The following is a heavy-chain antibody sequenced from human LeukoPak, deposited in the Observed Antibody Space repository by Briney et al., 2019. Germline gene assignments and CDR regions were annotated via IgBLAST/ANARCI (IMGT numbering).Heavy chain of an antibody. CDR2: INPSGGST. D-gene: IGHD1-26*01. V-gene: IGHV1-46*01. Sequence: ASVKVSCKASGYTFTGYYMHWVRQAPGQGLEWMGIINPSGGSTSYAQKFQGRVTMTRDTSTSTVYMELSSLRSEDTAVYYCARVSPSGGYAFDIWGQGTMVTVSS. CDR3: ARVSPSGGYAFDI. CDR1: GYTFTGYY. J-gene: IGHJ3*02.